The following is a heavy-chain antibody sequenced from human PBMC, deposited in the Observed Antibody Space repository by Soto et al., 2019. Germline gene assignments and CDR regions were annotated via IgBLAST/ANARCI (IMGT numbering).Heavy chain of an antibody. CDR3: ARGPRGYVYYHGMDV. J-gene: IGHJ6*02. D-gene: IGHD3-16*01. CDR1: GGSISSYY. CDR2: IYTSEST. Sequence: PSETLSLTCTVSGGSISSYYWSWIRQPAGKGLEWIGRIYTSESTNYNPSLKSRVTMSVDTSKNQFSLNLSSVTAADTAVYFCARGPRGYVYYHGMDVWGQGTTVTVSS. V-gene: IGHV4-4*07.